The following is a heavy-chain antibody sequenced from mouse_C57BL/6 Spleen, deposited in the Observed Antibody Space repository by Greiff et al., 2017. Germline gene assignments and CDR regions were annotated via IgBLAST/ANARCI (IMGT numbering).Heavy chain of an antibody. J-gene: IGHJ3*01. CDR3: ARGGAYDYDWFAY. Sequence: EVQLQESGPGMVKPSQSLSITCTVTGYSITSGYDWHWIRHFPGNKLGWMGYISYSGSTNYNPSLKSRISITHDTSKNHFFLKLNSVTTEDTDTYYCARGGAYDYDWFAYWGQGTLVTVSA. CDR2: ISYSGST. V-gene: IGHV3-1*01. CDR1: GYSITSGYD. D-gene: IGHD2-4*01.